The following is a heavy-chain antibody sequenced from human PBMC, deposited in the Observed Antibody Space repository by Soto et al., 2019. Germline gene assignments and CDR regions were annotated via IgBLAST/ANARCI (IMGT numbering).Heavy chain of an antibody. J-gene: IGHJ5*02. V-gene: IGHV3-21*01. Sequence: GSLRLSCAASGFTFSSYSMNWVRQAPGKGLEWVSSISSSSSYIYYADSVKGRFTISRDNAKNSLYLQMNSLRAEDTAVSYCARDAYSYASGFDPWGQGTLVTVSS. CDR3: ARDAYSYASGFDP. CDR2: ISSSSSYI. CDR1: GFTFSSYS. D-gene: IGHD5-18*01.